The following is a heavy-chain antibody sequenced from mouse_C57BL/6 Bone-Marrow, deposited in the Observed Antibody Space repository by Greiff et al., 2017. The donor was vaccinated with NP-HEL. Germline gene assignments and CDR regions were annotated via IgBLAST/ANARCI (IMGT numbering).Heavy chain of an antibody. CDR2: ISYDGSN. Sequence: EVQLVESGPGLVKPSQSLSLTCSVTGYSITSGYYWNWIRQFPGNKLEWMGYISYDGSNNYNPSLINRISITRDTSKNQFFLKLNSVTNEDTATYYCARVRYYGRGYAMDYWGQGTSVTVSS. J-gene: IGHJ4*01. CDR1: GYSITSGYY. D-gene: IGHD1-1*01. CDR3: ARVRYYGRGYAMDY. V-gene: IGHV3-6*01.